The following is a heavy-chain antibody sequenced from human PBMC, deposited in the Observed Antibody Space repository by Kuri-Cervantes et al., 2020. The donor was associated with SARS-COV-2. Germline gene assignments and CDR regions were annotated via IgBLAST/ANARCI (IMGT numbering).Heavy chain of an antibody. J-gene: IGHJ4*02. Sequence: SQTLSLTCAVYGGSFSGYYWSWIRQPPGKGLEWIGEINHSGSTNYNPSLKSRVTISVDTSKNRFSLNLSSVTAADTAVYYCARDDFRTAKPTLAGYWGQGTLVTVSS. V-gene: IGHV4-34*01. CDR1: GGSFSGYY. D-gene: IGHD3/OR15-3a*01. CDR2: INHSGST. CDR3: ARDDFRTAKPTLAGY.